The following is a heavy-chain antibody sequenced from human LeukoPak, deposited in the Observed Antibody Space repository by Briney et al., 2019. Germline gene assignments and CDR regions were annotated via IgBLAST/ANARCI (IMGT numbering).Heavy chain of an antibody. J-gene: IGHJ6*02. Sequence: GGSLRLSRAASGFTFSSYAMSWVRQAPGKGLEWVSAISGSGGSTYHADSVKGRFTISRDNSKNTLYLQMNSLRAEDTAVYYCAKGQQLVLYYYGMDVWGQGTTVTVSS. V-gene: IGHV3-23*01. D-gene: IGHD6-13*01. CDR3: AKGQQLVLYYYGMDV. CDR2: ISGSGGST. CDR1: GFTFSSYA.